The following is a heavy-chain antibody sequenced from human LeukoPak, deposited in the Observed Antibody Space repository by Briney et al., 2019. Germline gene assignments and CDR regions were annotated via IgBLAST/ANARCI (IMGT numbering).Heavy chain of an antibody. CDR2: IKQDGSRI. Sequence: GGSLRLSCAASGITFSSYWMSWVRQAPEKGLEWVANIKQDGSRIYYVDSVKGRFTISRDNAKNSLYLQMSSLRADDTAVYYCASVLAGGCTGDTCYPVFDYWGQGTLVTVSS. V-gene: IGHV3-7*01. CDR3: ASVLAGGCTGDTCYPVFDY. J-gene: IGHJ4*02. D-gene: IGHD2-15*01. CDR1: GITFSSYW.